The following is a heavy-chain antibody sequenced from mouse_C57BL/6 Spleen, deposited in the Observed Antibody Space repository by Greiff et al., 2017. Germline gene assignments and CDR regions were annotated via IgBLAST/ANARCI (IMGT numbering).Heavy chain of an antibody. CDR2: INPSTGGT. D-gene: IGHD3-3*01. V-gene: IGHV1-42*01. CDR3: ARGGPFDY. CDR1: GYSFTGYY. Sequence: VHVKQSGPELVKPGASVKISCKASGYSFTGYYMNWVKQSPEKSLEWIGEINPSTGGTTYNQKFEAKATLTVDKSSSTAYMQLKSLTSEDSAVYYCARGGPFDYWGQGTTLTVSS. J-gene: IGHJ2*01.